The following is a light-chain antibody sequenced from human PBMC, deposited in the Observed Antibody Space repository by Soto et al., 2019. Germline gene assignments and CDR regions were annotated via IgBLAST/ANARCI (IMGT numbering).Light chain of an antibody. V-gene: IGKV3-15*01. CDR3: QQYNDWPGT. CDR1: QSVSSD. J-gene: IGKJ1*01. CDR2: GAS. Sequence: EIVMTQSTATLSVSPGERATLSCRASQSVSSDLAWYQQKPDQAPRLLMYGASTRATGIPARFSGSGSGTEFTLTISSLQSEDFAVYYCQQYNDWPGTFGQGTKVEIK.